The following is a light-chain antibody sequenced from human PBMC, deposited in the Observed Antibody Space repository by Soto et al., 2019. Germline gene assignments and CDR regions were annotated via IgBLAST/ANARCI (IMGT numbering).Light chain of an antibody. V-gene: IGKV3-20*01. J-gene: IGKJ5*01. Sequence: EIVMTQSPATLSVSPGDRATLSCRASQSVRSTLAWYQQKPGQAPRLLIYGASSRATGIPDRFSGSGSGTDFTLTISRLEPEDFAVYYCQQYGSSPRTFGQGTRLEIK. CDR1: QSVRST. CDR2: GAS. CDR3: QQYGSSPRT.